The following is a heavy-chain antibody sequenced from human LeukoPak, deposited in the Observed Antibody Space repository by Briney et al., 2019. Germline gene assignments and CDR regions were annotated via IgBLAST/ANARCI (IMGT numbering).Heavy chain of an antibody. D-gene: IGHD5-18*01. CDR3: ARHNGYSFGRQDY. CDR1: GDSINSSSYY. J-gene: IGHJ4*02. V-gene: IGHV4-39*01. CDR2: IYYSGNT. Sequence: SETLSLTCTVSGDSINSSSYYWGWIRQPPGKGLEWIGSIYYSGNTYYTPSLKSRVTISLETSKNQFSLRLSSVTAADTAVYYCARHNGYSFGRQDYWGQGTLVTVSS.